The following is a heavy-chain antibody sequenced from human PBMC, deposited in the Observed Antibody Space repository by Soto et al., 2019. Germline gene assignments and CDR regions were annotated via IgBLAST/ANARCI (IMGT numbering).Heavy chain of an antibody. CDR3: ARRANSENWRWRYFYYYMDV. V-gene: IGHV4-59*08. J-gene: IGHJ6*03. CDR2: IFYIGST. D-gene: IGHD1-1*01. CDR1: GGSISGYY. Sequence: SETLSLTCSVSGGSISGYYWSWIRQSPGKGLEWIGYIFYIGSTYYNPSLKSRVTISVDTSKNQFSLKLSSVTAADTAVYYCARRANSENWRWRYFYYYMDVWGKGTTVTVSS.